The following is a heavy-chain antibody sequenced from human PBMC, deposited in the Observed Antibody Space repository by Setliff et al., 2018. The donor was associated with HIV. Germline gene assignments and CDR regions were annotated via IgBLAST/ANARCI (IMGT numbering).Heavy chain of an antibody. Sequence: SVKVSCKASGGTFISQAISWVRQAPGQGLEWMGEIIPIFGTANYAQKFQGRVTITADESTNTAYMELSSLRSEDTAVYYCASPQGANQLLWSFDYWGQGTLVTVSS. CDR3: ASPQGANQLLWSFDY. J-gene: IGHJ4*02. V-gene: IGHV1-69*13. CDR2: IIPIFGTA. CDR1: GGTFISQA. D-gene: IGHD2-2*01.